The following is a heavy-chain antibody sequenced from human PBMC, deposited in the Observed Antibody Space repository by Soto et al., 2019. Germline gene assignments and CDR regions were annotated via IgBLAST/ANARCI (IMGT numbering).Heavy chain of an antibody. V-gene: IGHV4-59*01. CDR3: ARSTRYCSGGSCYCLFDY. D-gene: IGHD2-15*01. J-gene: IGHJ4*02. CDR1: GGSISSYY. CDR2: IYYSGST. Sequence: SETLSLPCTVSGGSISSYYWRWIRQPPGKGLEWLGYIYYSGSTNYNPSLKSRVTISVDTSKNQFSLKLSSVTAADTAVYYGARSTRYCSGGSCYCLFDYWGQGTLVTVS.